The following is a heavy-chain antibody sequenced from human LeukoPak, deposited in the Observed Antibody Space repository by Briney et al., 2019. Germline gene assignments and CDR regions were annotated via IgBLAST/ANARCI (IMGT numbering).Heavy chain of an antibody. CDR2: IIPIFGTA. V-gene: IGHV1-69*05. CDR1: GGTFSSYA. Sequence: SVKVSCKASGGTFSSYAISWVRQAPGQGLEWMGGIIPIFGTANYAQKLQGRVTMTTDTSTSTAYMELRSLRSDDTAVYYCARGRMGTTEVYWGQGTLVTVSS. D-gene: IGHD1-14*01. J-gene: IGHJ4*02. CDR3: ARGRMGTTEVY.